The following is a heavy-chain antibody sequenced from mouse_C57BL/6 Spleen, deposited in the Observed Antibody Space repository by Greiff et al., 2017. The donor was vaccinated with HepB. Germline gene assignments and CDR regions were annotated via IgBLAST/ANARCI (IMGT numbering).Heavy chain of an antibody. D-gene: IGHD2-5*01. CDR3: ASYSNYEGLFAY. Sequence: EVKLVESGPGLVKPSQSLSLTCSVTGYSITSGYYWNWIRQFPGNKLEWMGYISYDGSNNYNPSLKNRISITRDTSKNQFFLKLNSVTTEDTATYYCASYSNYEGLFAYWGQGTLVTVSA. V-gene: IGHV3-6*01. CDR1: GYSITSGYY. CDR2: ISYDGSN. J-gene: IGHJ3*01.